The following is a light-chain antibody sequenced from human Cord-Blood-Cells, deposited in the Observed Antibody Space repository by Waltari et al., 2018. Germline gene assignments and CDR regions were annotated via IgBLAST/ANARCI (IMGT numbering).Light chain of an antibody. V-gene: IGLV1-44*01. Sequence: QSVLTQPPSASGTPGQRVTISCSGSSSNIGSNTVNWYQQLPGTAPKPLSYSNNQRPSGVPDRFSGSKSGTSASLAISGLQSEDEADYYCAAWDDSLNGHVFGTGTKVTVL. CDR1: SSNIGSNT. CDR3: AAWDDSLNGHV. CDR2: SNN. J-gene: IGLJ1*01.